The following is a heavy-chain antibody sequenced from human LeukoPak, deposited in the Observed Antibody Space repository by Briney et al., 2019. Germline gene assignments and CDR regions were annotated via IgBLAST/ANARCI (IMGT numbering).Heavy chain of an antibody. Sequence: QTGGSLRLSCAASGFTFSSYAMSWVRQAPGKGLEWVSAISGSGGSTYYADSVKGRFTISRDNSKNTLYLQMNSLRAEDTAVYYCAKVWFLDTAMAPDYWGQGTLVTVSS. D-gene: IGHD5-18*01. CDR2: ISGSGGST. J-gene: IGHJ4*02. CDR3: AKVWFLDTAMAPDY. V-gene: IGHV3-23*01. CDR1: GFTFSSYA.